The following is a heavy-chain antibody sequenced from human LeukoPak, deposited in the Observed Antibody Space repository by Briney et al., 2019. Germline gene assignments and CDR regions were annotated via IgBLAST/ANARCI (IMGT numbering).Heavy chain of an antibody. D-gene: IGHD3-10*01. CDR3: ARVAVRGVLRAFDI. CDR2: IYTSGST. CDR1: GGSISSYY. J-gene: IGHJ3*02. Sequence: SETLSLTCTVSGGSISSYYWSWIRQPAGKGLEWIGGIYTSGSTNYNPSLKSRVTMSVDTSKNQFSLKLSSVTAADTAVYYCARVAVRGVLRAFDIWGQGTMVTVSS. V-gene: IGHV4-4*07.